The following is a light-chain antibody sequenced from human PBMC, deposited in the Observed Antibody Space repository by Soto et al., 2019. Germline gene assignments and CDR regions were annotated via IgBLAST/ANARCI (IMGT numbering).Light chain of an antibody. CDR3: TSYTSSSTLVV. CDR1: SSDVGGYNY. Sequence: QSALTQPASVSGSPGQSITISCTGTSSDVGGYNYVSWYQQHPGKAPKLMIYDVSNRPSGVSNRFSGSKSGNTASLTISGLQAEYEADYYCTSYTSSSTLVVFGGGTKLTVL. CDR2: DVS. V-gene: IGLV2-14*01. J-gene: IGLJ2*01.